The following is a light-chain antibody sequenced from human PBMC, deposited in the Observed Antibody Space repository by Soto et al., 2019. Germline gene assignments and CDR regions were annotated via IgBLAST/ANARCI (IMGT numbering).Light chain of an antibody. CDR2: DVS. J-gene: IGLJ1*01. V-gene: IGLV2-14*01. Sequence: SVLTQPASVSGSPGQSITISCTGTSSDVGGYKYVSWYQQHPGKAPKLVIYDVSNRPSGVSDRFSGSKSGNTASLTISGLQSEDEADYYCDSYTSSSSYVFGTGTKVTVL. CDR1: SSDVGGYKY. CDR3: DSYTSSSSYV.